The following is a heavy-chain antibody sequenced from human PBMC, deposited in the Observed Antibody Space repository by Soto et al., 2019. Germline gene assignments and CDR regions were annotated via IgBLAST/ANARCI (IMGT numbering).Heavy chain of an antibody. V-gene: IGHV3-30*03. J-gene: IGHJ6*03. D-gene: IGHD4-17*01. CDR2: ISYDGNDK. Sequence: QVQLVESGGGVVRPGRSLRLSCVASEFSFSAYGMPWVRLAPGKGLQWVAVISYDGNDKYYADSVKGRFTISRDDSKNTLYLQMNSLRREDTAIYYCARRKTVTTGHYYYYIDVWGKGTTVTVS. CDR3: ARRKTVTTGHYYYYIDV. CDR1: EFSFSAYG.